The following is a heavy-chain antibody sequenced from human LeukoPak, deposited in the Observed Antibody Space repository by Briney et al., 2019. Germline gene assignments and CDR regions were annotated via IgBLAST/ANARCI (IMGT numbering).Heavy chain of an antibody. J-gene: IGHJ6*02. CDR1: GGTFSSYA. CDR2: IIPILGIA. CDR3: ARGGWIYGMDV. V-gene: IGHV1-69*04. D-gene: IGHD5-12*01. Sequence: SVKVSCKASGGTFSSYAISWVRQAPGQGLEWVGRIIPILGIANYAQKFQGRVTITADKSTSTAYMEPSSLRSEDTAVYYRARGGWIYGMDVWGQGTTVTVSS.